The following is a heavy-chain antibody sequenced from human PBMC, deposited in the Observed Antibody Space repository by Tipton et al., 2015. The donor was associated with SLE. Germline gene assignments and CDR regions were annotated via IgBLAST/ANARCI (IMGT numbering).Heavy chain of an antibody. V-gene: IGHV3-53*05. J-gene: IGHJ4*02. CDR2: IYSGGST. CDR1: GFTFSSYA. Sequence: GSLRLSCAASGFTFSSYAMSWVRQAPGEGLEWVSVIYSGGSTYYADSVRGRFTISRDNSKNTLYLQMNSLRAEDTAVYYCASGWELSFDYWGQGTLVTVSS. D-gene: IGHD1-26*01. CDR3: ASGWELSFDY.